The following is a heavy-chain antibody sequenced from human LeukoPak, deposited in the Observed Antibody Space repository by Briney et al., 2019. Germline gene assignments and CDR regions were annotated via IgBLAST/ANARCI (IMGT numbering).Heavy chain of an antibody. CDR1: GGSFSGYY. D-gene: IGHD2-2*01. CDR3: ARGPWVVPAAIDY. V-gene: IGHV4-34*01. Sequence: SETLSLTCAVYGGSFSGYYWSWIRQPPGKGLEWIGEINHSGSTNYNPSLKSRVTISVDTSKNQFSLKLSSVTAADTAVYYCARGPWVVPAAIDYWGQGTLVTVSS. CDR2: INHSGST. J-gene: IGHJ4*02.